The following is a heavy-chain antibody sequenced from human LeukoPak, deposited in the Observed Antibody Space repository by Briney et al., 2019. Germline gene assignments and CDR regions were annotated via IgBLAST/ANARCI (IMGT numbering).Heavy chain of an antibody. V-gene: IGHV5-51*01. CDR3: ARLGYYDILAGQNYFYYYVDV. CDR2: ISPGDSDT. J-gene: IGHJ6*03. CDR1: GYSSPYYW. D-gene: IGHD3-9*01. Sequence: GESLKISCKASGYSSPYYWIGWVRQMPGKGLEWMGIISPGDSDTRYSPSFQGQVTISADKSIHTAYLPWTSLKASDTAIYYCARLGYYDILAGQNYFYYYVDVWGKGTTVTVSS.